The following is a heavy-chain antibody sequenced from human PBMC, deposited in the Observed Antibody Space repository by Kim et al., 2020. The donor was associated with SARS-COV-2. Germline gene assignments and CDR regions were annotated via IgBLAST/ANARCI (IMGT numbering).Heavy chain of an antibody. CDR1: GLNFGDYA. Sequence: GGSMRLSCTTSGLNFGDYAMSWFRQAPGKGLEWVAFIRSKRYGETTEYAASVKGRFTISRDDSKRIAYLQMNGLKTGDTAVYYCTSGPYYYDSAAYYHDYWGQETLVPVSS. V-gene: IGHV3-49*03. CDR3: TSGPYYYDSAAYYHDY. J-gene: IGHJ4*02. D-gene: IGHD3-22*01. CDR2: IRSKRYGETT.